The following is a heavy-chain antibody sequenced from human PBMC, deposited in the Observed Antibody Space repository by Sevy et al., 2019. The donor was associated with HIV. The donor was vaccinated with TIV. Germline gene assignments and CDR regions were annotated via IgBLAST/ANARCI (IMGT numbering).Heavy chain of an antibody. CDR2: IYPGDSVT. J-gene: IGHJ4*02. V-gene: IGHV5-51*01. CDR3: ARYPIVVVPAAEYYFDY. CDR1: GYTFSNYW. Sequence: GESLKISCKGSGYTFSNYWIGWVRQMPGKGLEWMGVIYPGDSVTRYSPSFQGQVTMSANKSTSTAYLQWTMLKTSDTAIYYCARYPIVVVPAAEYYFDYWGQGTLVTVSS. D-gene: IGHD2-2*01.